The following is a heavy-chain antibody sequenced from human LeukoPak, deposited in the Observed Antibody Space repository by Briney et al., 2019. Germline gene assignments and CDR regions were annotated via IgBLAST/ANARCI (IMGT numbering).Heavy chain of an antibody. J-gene: IGHJ4*02. CDR1: GYTFTGYY. D-gene: IGHD6-13*01. CDR3: ARGLGEQQLDFDY. Sequence: GASVKVSCKASGYTFTGYYMHWVRQAPGQGLEWMGWINPNSGGTNYAQKFQGRVTMTRDTSISTAYMELSRLRSDDTAVYYCARGLGEQQLDFDYWGQGTLVTVSS. V-gene: IGHV1-2*02. CDR2: INPNSGGT.